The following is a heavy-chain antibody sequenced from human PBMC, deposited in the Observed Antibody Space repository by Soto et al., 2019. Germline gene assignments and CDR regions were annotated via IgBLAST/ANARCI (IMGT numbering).Heavy chain of an antibody. Sequence: ASVKVSCKASGYTFTSYGISWVRQAPGQGLEWMGWISAYNGNTNYAQKLQGRVTMTTDTSTSTAYMELRSLRSDDTAVYYCARDHYDYGDYNFNYCGQGTMVTVYS. V-gene: IGHV1-18*01. J-gene: IGHJ4*02. D-gene: IGHD4-17*01. CDR2: ISAYNGNT. CDR1: GYTFTSYG. CDR3: ARDHYDYGDYNFNY.